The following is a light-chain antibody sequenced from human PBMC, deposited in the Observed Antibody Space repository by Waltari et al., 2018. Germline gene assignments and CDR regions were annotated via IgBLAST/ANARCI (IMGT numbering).Light chain of an antibody. J-gene: IGLJ3*02. Sequence: QSALTQPASVSGSPGQSITISCTGTSSDVGSYNLVSWYQQHPGKAPKLMIYEGSKRPSGVSNRFSGSNPPNSASLTLSGLQSEDEADYYCCSYAGSSTYVFGGGTKLTVL. CDR2: EGS. CDR1: SSDVGSYNL. V-gene: IGLV2-23*01. CDR3: CSYAGSSTYV.